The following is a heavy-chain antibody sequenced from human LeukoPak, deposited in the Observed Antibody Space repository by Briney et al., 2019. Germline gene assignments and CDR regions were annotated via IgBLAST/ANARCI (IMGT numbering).Heavy chain of an antibody. V-gene: IGHV3-30-3*01. CDR2: ISYDGSNK. CDR3: AKDITIFGVATFDY. Sequence: PGRSLRLSCAASGFTFSSYAMHWVRQAPGKGLEWVAVISYDGSNKYYADSVKGRFTISRDNSKNTLYLQMNSLRAEDTAVYYCAKDITIFGVATFDYWGQGTLVTVSS. D-gene: IGHD3-3*01. J-gene: IGHJ4*02. CDR1: GFTFSSYA.